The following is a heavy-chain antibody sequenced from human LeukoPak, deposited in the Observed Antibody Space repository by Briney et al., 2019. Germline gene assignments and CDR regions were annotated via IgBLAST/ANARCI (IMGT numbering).Heavy chain of an antibody. CDR1: GFTFSSYA. V-gene: IGHV3-23*01. CDR2: ISGSGGST. CDR3: PKPLAAAGTGLFDY. D-gene: IGHD6-13*01. Sequence: GGSLRLSCAASGFTFSSYAMSWVGQAPGKGLEGVSAISGSGGSTYYADSVKGRFTISRDNSKNTLYLQMNSLRAEDTAVYYCPKPLAAAGTGLFDYWGQGTLVTVSS. J-gene: IGHJ4*02.